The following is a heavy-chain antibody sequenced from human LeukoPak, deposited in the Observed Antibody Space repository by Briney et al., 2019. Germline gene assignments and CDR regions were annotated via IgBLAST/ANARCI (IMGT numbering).Heavy chain of an antibody. D-gene: IGHD3-22*01. V-gene: IGHV3-15*01. CDR3: TTDYYDSSGYYDAD. CDR1: GFTFSNAW. Sequence: KPGGSLRLSCAASGFTFSNAWMSWVRQAPGKGLEWVGRIKSKTDGGTTDYAAPVKGRFTISRDDSKNTLYLQVNSLKTEDTAVYYCTTDYYDSSGYYDADWGQGTLVTVSS. J-gene: IGHJ4*02. CDR2: IKSKTDGGTT.